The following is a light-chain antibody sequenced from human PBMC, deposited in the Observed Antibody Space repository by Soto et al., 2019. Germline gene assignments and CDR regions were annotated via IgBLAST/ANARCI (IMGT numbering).Light chain of an antibody. V-gene: IGKV1-5*01. Sequence: DIQMTQSPSTLSASVGDRVTITCRASQSISSWLAWYQQKPGKAPKLLIYDAPSLESGVPSRFSGSGSGTEFTLTISSLQPDDFATYYCQQYNSYTLTFGGGTRLEIK. J-gene: IGKJ5*01. CDR2: DAP. CDR1: QSISSW. CDR3: QQYNSYTLT.